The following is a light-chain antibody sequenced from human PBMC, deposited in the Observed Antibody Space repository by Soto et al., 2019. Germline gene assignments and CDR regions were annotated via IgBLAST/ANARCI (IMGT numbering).Light chain of an antibody. CDR2: GAS. V-gene: IGKV3-20*01. CDR1: QSVTSNY. Sequence: EIVLTQSPGTLSLSPGERATLSCRASQSVTSNYLAWYQQKPGQAPTLLLFGASSRATGIPDKLSGSGSGADFTLTISRLEPDDFAVYYCQLYGSPSWTFGQGTRVEIK. CDR3: QLYGSPSWT. J-gene: IGKJ1*01.